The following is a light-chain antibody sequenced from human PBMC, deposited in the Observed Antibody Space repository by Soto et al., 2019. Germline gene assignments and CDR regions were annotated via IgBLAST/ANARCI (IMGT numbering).Light chain of an antibody. CDR2: EVS. CDR3: NSQRSSGTRV. CDR1: SSGVGGYKH. J-gene: IGLJ1*01. Sequence: QSVLTQPASVSGSPGQSITISCTGTSSGVGGYKHVSWYQHHPGKAPKLMIYEVSNRPSGVSNRFSGSKSGYTASLTISGLQAEDEADYYCNSQRSSGTRVFGTATKVTVL. V-gene: IGLV2-14*01.